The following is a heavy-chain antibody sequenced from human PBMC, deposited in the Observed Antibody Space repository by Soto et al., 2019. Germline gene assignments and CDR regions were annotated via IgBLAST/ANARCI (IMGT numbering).Heavy chain of an antibody. D-gene: IGHD3-10*01. CDR1: GYTLTELS. CDR2: FDPEDGET. Sequence: ASVKVSCKVSGYTLTELSMHWVRQAPGKGLEWMGGFDPEDGETIYAQKFQGRVTMTEDTSTDTAYMELSSLRSEDTAVYYCYGSGSYSASIRFDYWGQGTLVTVSS. V-gene: IGHV1-24*01. CDR3: YGSGSYSASIRFDY. J-gene: IGHJ4*02.